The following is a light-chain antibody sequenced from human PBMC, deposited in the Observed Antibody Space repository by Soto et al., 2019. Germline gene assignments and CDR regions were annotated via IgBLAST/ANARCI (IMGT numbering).Light chain of an antibody. Sequence: QAVVTQEPSLTVSPGGTVTFTCGSSTGPVTSGHFPYWFQQKPGQAPRTLICDTSNRHSWTPARFSGSLLGDKAALTLSGALTGDEAEYYCSLTYTGTRIFGGGTKLTVL. CDR2: DTS. J-gene: IGLJ2*01. CDR3: SLTYTGTRI. V-gene: IGLV7-46*01. CDR1: TGPVTSGHF.